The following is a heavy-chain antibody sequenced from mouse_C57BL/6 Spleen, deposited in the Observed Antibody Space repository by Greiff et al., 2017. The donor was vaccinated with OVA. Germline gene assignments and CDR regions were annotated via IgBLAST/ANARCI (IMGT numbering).Heavy chain of an antibody. CDR1: GYTFTSYW. J-gene: IGHJ1*03. Sequence: VQLQQPGAELVMPGASVKLSCKASGYTFTSYWMHWVKQRPGQGLEWVGEIDPSDSYTNYNQKFKGKSTLTVDKSSSTAYMQLSSLTSEDSAVYYGARYYYGSSWYFDVWGTGTTVTVSS. V-gene: IGHV1-69*01. CDR3: ARYYYGSSWYFDV. D-gene: IGHD1-1*01. CDR2: IDPSDSYT.